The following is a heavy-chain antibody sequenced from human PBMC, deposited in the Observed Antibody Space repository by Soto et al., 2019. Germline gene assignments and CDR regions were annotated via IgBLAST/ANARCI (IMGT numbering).Heavy chain of an antibody. CDR2: INAHSGGT. Sequence: QVQLVQSGAAVKKHGASVKVSCKASGFSFTGYYIHWLRQAPGKGLEWMGWINAHSGGTEYAQKFQGRVTLTRDTSIATANLTLTSLTSDDTALYYCAKDLTRQLAYWLAHLGQVTQVTVSS. J-gene: IGHJ5*02. D-gene: IGHD6-6*01. CDR3: AKDLTRQLAYWLAH. V-gene: IGHV1-2*02. CDR1: GFSFTGYY.